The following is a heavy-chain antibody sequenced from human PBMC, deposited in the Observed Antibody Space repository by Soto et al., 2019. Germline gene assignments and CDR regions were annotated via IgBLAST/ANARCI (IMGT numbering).Heavy chain of an antibody. J-gene: IGHJ5*02. CDR2: IYYSGST. Sequence: ETLSLTCTVSGGSISSSSYYWGWIRQPPGKGLEWIGSIYYSGSTYYNPSLKSRVTISVDTSKNQFSLKLSSVTAADTAVYYCARHIYDFWSGSNWFDPWGQGTLATVS. D-gene: IGHD3-3*01. V-gene: IGHV4-39*01. CDR1: GGSISSSSYY. CDR3: ARHIYDFWSGSNWFDP.